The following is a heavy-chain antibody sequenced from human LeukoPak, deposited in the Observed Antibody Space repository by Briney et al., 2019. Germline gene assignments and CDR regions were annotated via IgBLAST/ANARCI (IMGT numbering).Heavy chain of an antibody. V-gene: IGHV4-39*02. J-gene: IGHJ4*02. Sequence: PSETLSLTCTVSGVSISSTSYYWGWICQPPGKGLEWIASIYYSGSTYYNPSLKSRVTISVDTSKNQFSLKLSSVTAADTAVYYCARDSPERGYSYGPLDNYFDYWGQGALVTVSS. CDR1: GVSISSTSYY. D-gene: IGHD5-18*01. CDR2: IYYSGST. CDR3: ARDSPERGYSYGPLDNYFDY.